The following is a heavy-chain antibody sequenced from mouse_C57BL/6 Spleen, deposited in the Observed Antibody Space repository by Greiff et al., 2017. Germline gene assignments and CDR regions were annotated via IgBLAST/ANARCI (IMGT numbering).Heavy chain of an antibody. CDR2: INPGSGGT. D-gene: IGHD2-5*01. CDR1: GYAFTNYL. V-gene: IGHV1-54*01. J-gene: IGHJ3*01. Sequence: VQLQQSGAELVRPGTSVKVSCKASGYAFTNYLIEWVKQRPGQGLEWIGVINPGSGGTNYNEKFKGKATLTADKSSSTAYMQLSSLTSEDSAVYFCARHYSNPGFAYWGQGTLVTVSA. CDR3: ARHYSNPGFAY.